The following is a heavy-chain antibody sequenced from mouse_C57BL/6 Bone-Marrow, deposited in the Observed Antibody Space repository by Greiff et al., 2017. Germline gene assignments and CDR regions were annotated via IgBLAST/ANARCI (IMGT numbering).Heavy chain of an antibody. D-gene: IGHD2-3*01. J-gene: IGHJ2*01. CDR1: GYTFTSYW. Sequence: QVQLQQSGADLVKPGASVKLSCKASGYTFTSYWMHWVKQRPGRGLEWIGRIVPNSGGTKYNEKFKSKATLTVDKPSSTAYMQLSILTSEDSAVCYCARSRWLLPYYIDYWGKGTTLTVSS. CDR2: IVPNSGGT. CDR3: ARSRWLLPYYIDY. V-gene: IGHV1-72*01.